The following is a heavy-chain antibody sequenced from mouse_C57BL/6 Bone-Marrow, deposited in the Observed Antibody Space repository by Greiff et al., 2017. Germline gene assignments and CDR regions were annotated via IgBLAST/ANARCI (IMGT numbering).Heavy chain of an antibody. CDR3: ARHEEGPRAQATAWFAY. CDR2: FYPGSGSI. V-gene: IGHV1-62-2*01. CDR1: GYTFTEYT. J-gene: IGHJ3*01. Sequence: VQLQQSGAELVKPGASVKLSCKASGYTFTEYTIHWVKQRSGQGLEWIGWFYPGSGSIKYNEKFKDKATLTADKSSSTVYMELSRLTSEDSAVYFCARHEEGPRAQATAWFAYWGQGTLVTVSA. D-gene: IGHD3-2*02.